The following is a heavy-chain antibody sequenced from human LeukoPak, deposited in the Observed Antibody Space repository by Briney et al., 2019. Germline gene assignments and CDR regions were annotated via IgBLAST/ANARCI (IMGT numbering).Heavy chain of an antibody. Sequence: PGGSLRLSCAASGFTFSSYSMNWVRQAPGKGLEWVSYISSSSTIYYADSVKGRFTISRDNAKNSLYLQMNSLRAEDTAVYYCAREYSSYYMDVWGKGTTVTVSS. D-gene: IGHD6-13*01. CDR2: ISSSSTI. CDR3: AREYSSYYMDV. CDR1: GFTFSSYS. J-gene: IGHJ6*03. V-gene: IGHV3-48*01.